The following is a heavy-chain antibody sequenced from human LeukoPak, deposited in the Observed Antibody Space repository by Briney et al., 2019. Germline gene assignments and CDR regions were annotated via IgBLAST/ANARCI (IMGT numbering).Heavy chain of an antibody. CDR3: ARDRIAAAGDYYYYGMDV. Sequence: GGSQRLSCAASGFTFSGYSMNWVRQAPGKGLEWVSSISSSSSYIYYADSVKGRFTISRDNAKNSLYLQMNSLRAEDTAVYYCARDRIAAAGDYYYYGMDVWGQGTTVTVSS. J-gene: IGHJ6*02. V-gene: IGHV3-21*01. CDR2: ISSSSSYI. CDR1: GFTFSGYS. D-gene: IGHD6-13*01.